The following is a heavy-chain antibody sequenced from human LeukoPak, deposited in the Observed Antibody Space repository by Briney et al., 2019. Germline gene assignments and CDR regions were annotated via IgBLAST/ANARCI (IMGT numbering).Heavy chain of an antibody. D-gene: IGHD3-9*01. CDR1: GGSVSSSIYY. CDR2: TYDSGST. J-gene: IGHJ4*02. Sequence: SETLSLTCTVSGGSVSSSIYYWGWIRQPPGKGLEWIGSTYDSGSTSYNPYLKSRVTISVHTSKNQFSLKLTSVTAADTALYYCASMNDILTGYVSDFWGQGALVTVSS. CDR3: ASMNDILTGYVSDF. V-gene: IGHV4-39*01.